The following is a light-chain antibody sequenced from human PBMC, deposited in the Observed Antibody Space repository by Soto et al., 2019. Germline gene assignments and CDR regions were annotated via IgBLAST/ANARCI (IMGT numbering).Light chain of an antibody. V-gene: IGKV1-5*03. J-gene: IGKJ1*01. CDR1: QSISSW. CDR3: QHYNSYSEA. CDR2: KAS. Sequence: DIQMTQSPSTLSASVGHRVTITCRASQSISSWLAWYQQKPGKAPKLLIYKASTLKSGVPSRFSGSGSGTEFTLTISSLQPDDFATYYCQHYNSYSEAFCQGTKVDIK.